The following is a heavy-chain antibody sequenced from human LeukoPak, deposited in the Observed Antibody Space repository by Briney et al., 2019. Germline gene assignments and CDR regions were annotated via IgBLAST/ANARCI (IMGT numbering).Heavy chain of an antibody. CDR1: GFTFSSSA. Sequence: GRSLRLSCAASGFTFSSSAMTCVRQAPGKGMEWVSAFSATDGSAQYAESVKGRFTISRDNSKNRLYLQMNSLRAEDTAVYYCAKARIAAAGTGAFDVWGQGTMVTVSS. CDR3: AKARIAAAGTGAFDV. V-gene: IGHV3-23*01. J-gene: IGHJ3*01. CDR2: FSATDGSA. D-gene: IGHD6-13*01.